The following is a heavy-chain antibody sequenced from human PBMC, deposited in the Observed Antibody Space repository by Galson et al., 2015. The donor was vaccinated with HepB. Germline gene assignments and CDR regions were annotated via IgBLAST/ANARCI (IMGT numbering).Heavy chain of an antibody. D-gene: IGHD2-21*02. Sequence: PALVKPTQTLTLTCTFSGFSLRTSGMCVGWIRQPPGKALEWLARIDWDDDKHYSTSLKTRLTISKDTSKNQVVLTMTNMNPVDTATYYCARTLDPYGRQTALDYWGQGILVTVSS. CDR3: ARTLDPYGRQTALDY. V-gene: IGHV2-70*11. J-gene: IGHJ4*02. CDR1: GFSLRTSGMC. CDR2: IDWDDDK.